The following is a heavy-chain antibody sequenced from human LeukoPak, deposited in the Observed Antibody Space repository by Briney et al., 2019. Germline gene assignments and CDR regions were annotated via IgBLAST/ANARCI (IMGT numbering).Heavy chain of an antibody. J-gene: IGHJ4*02. CDR3: ARASIYGDGHFDY. D-gene: IGHD4-17*01. V-gene: IGHV4-61*01. Sequence: SETLSLTCTVSGGSFSSGSYYWSWIRQPPGKGLEWIGYIYYSGSTNYNPSLKSRVTISVDTSKNQFSLKLSSVTAADTAVYYCARASIYGDGHFDYWGQGTLVTVSS. CDR1: GGSFSSGSYY. CDR2: IYYSGST.